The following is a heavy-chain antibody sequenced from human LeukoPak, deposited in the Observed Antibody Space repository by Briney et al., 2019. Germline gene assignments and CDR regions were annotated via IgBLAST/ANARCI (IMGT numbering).Heavy chain of an antibody. CDR2: IEYSGGSA. CDR1: GFTLSSYE. D-gene: IGHD3-10*01. V-gene: IGHV3-23*01. Sequence: GALRLSCIVSGFTLSSYEMSWIRQAPGKGLEWVASIEYSGGSAYYADSVKGRFSISREDSKNTLYLQLNSLRAEDTAVYYCARGAYGSGSYGDNWFDPWGQGTLVTVSS. J-gene: IGHJ5*02. CDR3: ARGAYGSGSYGDNWFDP.